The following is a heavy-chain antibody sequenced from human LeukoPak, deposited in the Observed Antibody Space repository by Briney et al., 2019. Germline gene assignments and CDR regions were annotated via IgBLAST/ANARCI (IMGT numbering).Heavy chain of an antibody. Sequence: PGGSLRLSCAASGFTFSSYGMHWVRQAPGKGLEWVAFIRYDGSNKYYADSVKGRFTISRDNSKNTLYLQMNSLRVEDTAVYYCVKAPFWSGYYYYYYMDVWGKGTTVTVSS. D-gene: IGHD3-3*01. CDR1: GFTFSSYG. J-gene: IGHJ6*03. V-gene: IGHV3-30*02. CDR3: VKAPFWSGYYYYYYMDV. CDR2: IRYDGSNK.